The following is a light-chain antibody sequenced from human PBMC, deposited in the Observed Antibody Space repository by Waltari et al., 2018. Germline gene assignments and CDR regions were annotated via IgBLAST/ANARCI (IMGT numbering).Light chain of an antibody. Sequence: QSALTQPRSVSGSPGQSVTISCTGTSSDVGGYNYVSWYQHHPGKAPKLMIYDVSKRPSGVPDRFSGSKSGNTASLTSSGLQAEDEADYYCCSYAGRPWVFGGGTKLTVL. CDR1: SSDVGGYNY. CDR3: CSYAGRPWV. V-gene: IGLV2-11*01. J-gene: IGLJ3*02. CDR2: DVS.